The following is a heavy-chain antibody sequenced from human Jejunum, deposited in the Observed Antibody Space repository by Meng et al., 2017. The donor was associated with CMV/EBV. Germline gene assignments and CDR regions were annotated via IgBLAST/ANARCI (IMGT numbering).Heavy chain of an antibody. CDR3: AREQSSSYAFDI. J-gene: IGHJ3*02. Sequence: ASAFTFSDYWMHWVRQAPGKRLVWVSRINNDGGTTVYADSVKGRFTISRDNAKNTLSLQMNSLRGEETAVYYCAREQSSSYAFDIWGQGTVVTVSS. V-gene: IGHV3-74*03. D-gene: IGHD6-6*01. CDR1: AFTFSDYW. CDR2: INNDGGTT.